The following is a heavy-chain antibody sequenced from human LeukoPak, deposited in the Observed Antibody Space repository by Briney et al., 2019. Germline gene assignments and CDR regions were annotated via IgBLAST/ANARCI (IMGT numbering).Heavy chain of an antibody. CDR2: ISYDGSNK. CDR3: AKAYAGAAFDI. V-gene: IGHV3-30*18. J-gene: IGHJ3*02. D-gene: IGHD4-17*01. CDR1: GFTFNNYG. Sequence: GRSLRLSCAASGFTFNNYGMHWVRQAPGKGLEWVAVISYDGSNKYYADSVKGRFTISRDNSKNTLYLQMNSLRAEDTAVYYCAKAYAGAAFDIWGQGTMVTVSS.